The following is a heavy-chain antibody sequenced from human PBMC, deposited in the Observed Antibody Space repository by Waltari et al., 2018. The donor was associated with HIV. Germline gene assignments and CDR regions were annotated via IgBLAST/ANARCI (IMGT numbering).Heavy chain of an antibody. J-gene: IGHJ6*02. Sequence: QVQLQQWGAGLLKPSETLSLTCAVYGGSFSGYYCSWIHPPPGQGLEWIGEINHNGSTNYNPSLKSRVNISVDTSKNQFALKLSSVTAADTAVDYCARGLGYGDNYYYYGMDVWGQGTTVTVSS. CDR3: ARGLGYGDNYYYYGMDV. V-gene: IGHV4-34*01. D-gene: IGHD5-12*01. CDR1: GGSFSGYY. CDR2: INHNGST.